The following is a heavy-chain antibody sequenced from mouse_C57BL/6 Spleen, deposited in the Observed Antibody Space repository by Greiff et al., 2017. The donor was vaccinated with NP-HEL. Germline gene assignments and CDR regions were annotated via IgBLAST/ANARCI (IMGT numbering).Heavy chain of an antibody. Sequence: QVQLQQPGAELVKPGASVKLSCKASGYTFTSYWMHWVKQRPGQGLEWIGMIHPNSGSTNYNEKFKSKATLTVDKSSSTAYMQLSSLTSEDSAVYYCATNYGSSYWYFDVWGTGTTVTVSS. D-gene: IGHD1-1*01. CDR3: ATNYGSSYWYFDV. CDR2: IHPNSGST. J-gene: IGHJ1*03. V-gene: IGHV1-64*01. CDR1: GYTFTSYW.